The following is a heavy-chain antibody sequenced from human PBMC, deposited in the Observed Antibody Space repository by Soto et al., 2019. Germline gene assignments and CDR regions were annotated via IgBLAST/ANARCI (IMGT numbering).Heavy chain of an antibody. CDR3: ARVPDIVVVPAAIPRVTWFDP. J-gene: IGHJ5*02. Sequence: SVKVSCKAAGGTFSSYAISWVRQAPGQGLEWMGGIIPIFGTANYAQKFQGRVTITADESTSTAYMELSSLRSEDTAVYYCARVPDIVVVPAAIPRVTWFDPWGQGTLVTVSS. V-gene: IGHV1-69*13. D-gene: IGHD2-2*01. CDR2: IIPIFGTA. CDR1: GGTFSSYA.